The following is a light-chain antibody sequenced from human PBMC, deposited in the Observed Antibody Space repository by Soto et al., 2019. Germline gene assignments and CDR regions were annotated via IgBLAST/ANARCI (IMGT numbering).Light chain of an antibody. CDR1: QGISSY. CDR2: AAS. Sequence: DIQLTQSPSFLSSSVGDRVTITCRASQGISSYLAWYQQKPGQAPKLLIYAASTLQSGVPSRFSGSGSGTEFTLTISRLHPEDFATYCCQQRNSYPRTFGQGTKLEIK. J-gene: IGKJ2*01. CDR3: QQRNSYPRT. V-gene: IGKV1-9*01.